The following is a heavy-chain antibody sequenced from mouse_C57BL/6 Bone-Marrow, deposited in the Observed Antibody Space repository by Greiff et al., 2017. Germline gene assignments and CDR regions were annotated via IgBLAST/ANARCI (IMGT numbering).Heavy chain of an antibody. CDR3: ARRRYDYYYAMDY. V-gene: IGHV1-52*01. CDR2: IDPSDSET. CDR1: GYTFTSYW. Sequence: QVQLKQPGAELVRPGSSVKLSCKASGYTFTSYWMHWVKQRPIQGLEWIGNIDPSDSETHYNQKFKDKATLTVDKSSSTAYMQLSSLTSEDSAVYYCARRRYDYYYAMDYWGQGTSVTVSS. D-gene: IGHD2-4*01. J-gene: IGHJ4*01.